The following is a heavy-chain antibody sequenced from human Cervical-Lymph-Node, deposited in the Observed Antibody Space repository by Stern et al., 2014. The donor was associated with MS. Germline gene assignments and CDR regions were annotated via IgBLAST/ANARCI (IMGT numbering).Heavy chain of an antibody. CDR1: GYTFTSYG. CDR2: ISAYNGNT. D-gene: IGHD4-17*01. J-gene: IGHJ5*02. CDR3: ARLLDYGDPPQNWFDP. V-gene: IGHV1-18*01. Sequence: VQLLDSGAEVKKPGASVKVSCKASGYTFTSYGISWVRQAPGQGLEWMGWISAYNGNTNYAQKLQGRVTMTTDTSTSTAYMELRSLRSDDTAVYYCARLLDYGDPPQNWFDPWGQGTLVTVSS.